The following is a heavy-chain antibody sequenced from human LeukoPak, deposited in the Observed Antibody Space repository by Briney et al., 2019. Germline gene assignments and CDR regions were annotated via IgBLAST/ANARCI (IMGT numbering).Heavy chain of an antibody. CDR2: IIPIFGSA. CDR3: AKTGYTYGYHYYYYMDV. V-gene: IGHV1-69*13. D-gene: IGHD5-18*01. J-gene: IGHJ6*03. Sequence: ASVKVSCKASGYTFTSYGISWVRQAPGQGIEWMGGIIPIFGSANYAQKFQGRVRITADESTSTAYMELSSLRSEDTAVYYCAKTGYTYGYHYYYYMDVWGKGATVTISS. CDR1: GYTFTSYG.